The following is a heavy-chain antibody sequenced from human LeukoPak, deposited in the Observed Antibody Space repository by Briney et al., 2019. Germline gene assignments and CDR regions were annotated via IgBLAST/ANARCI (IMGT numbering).Heavy chain of an antibody. CDR1: GFTFGDYV. Sequence: PGRSLRLSCTGSGFTFGDYVMSWFRQAPGKGLGWVGFIRSKAYGGTTEYAASVKGRFTISRDESKSIAYLQMNGLKPEDTAMYYCSRVGTATTLAIDYWGQGALVTVSS. CDR2: IRSKAYGGTT. V-gene: IGHV3-49*03. J-gene: IGHJ4*02. D-gene: IGHD4-17*01. CDR3: SRVGTATTLAIDY.